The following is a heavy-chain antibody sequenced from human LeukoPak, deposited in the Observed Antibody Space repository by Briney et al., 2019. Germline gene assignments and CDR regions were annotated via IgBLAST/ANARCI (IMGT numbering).Heavy chain of an antibody. CDR2: INPKSGDT. J-gene: IGHJ5*02. CDR3: ARGGMITFGAINCFDP. D-gene: IGHD3-16*01. Sequence: ASVKVSCKASGYTFTSYYMHWVRQAPGQGLEWMGWINPKSGDTKYSQKFQGRITMTRDTSISTAYMELRRLRFDDTAVYYCARGGMITFGAINCFDPWGQGTQVTVSS. V-gene: IGHV1-2*02. CDR1: GYTFTSYY.